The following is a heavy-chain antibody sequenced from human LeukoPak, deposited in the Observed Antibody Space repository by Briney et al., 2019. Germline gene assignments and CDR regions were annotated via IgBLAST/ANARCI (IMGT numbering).Heavy chain of an antibody. CDR3: ARPLSGDWYFDL. V-gene: IGHV4-38-2*02. CDR2: IHHSGST. J-gene: IGHJ2*01. D-gene: IGHD1-26*01. Sequence: SETLSLTCTVSGYSISSGYYWGWIRQPPGKGLEWIGSIHHSGSTYSNPSLKSRVTISVDTSKNQLPLKLSSATAADTAVYYCARPLSGDWYFDLWGRGTLVTVSS. CDR1: GYSISSGYY.